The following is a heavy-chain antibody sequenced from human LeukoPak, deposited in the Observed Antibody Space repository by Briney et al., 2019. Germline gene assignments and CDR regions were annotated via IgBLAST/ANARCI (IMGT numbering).Heavy chain of an antibody. CDR3: ARIAAAGPTALDY. J-gene: IGHJ4*02. CDR2: INHSGST. CDR1: GGSFNGYY. V-gene: IGHV4-34*01. Sequence: ASETLSLTCAVYGGSFNGYYWSWIRQPPGKGLEWIGEINHSGSTNYSPSLKSRVTLSVDTSKNQFSLRLSSVTAADTAVYYCARIAAAGPTALDYWGQGTLVTVSS. D-gene: IGHD6-13*01.